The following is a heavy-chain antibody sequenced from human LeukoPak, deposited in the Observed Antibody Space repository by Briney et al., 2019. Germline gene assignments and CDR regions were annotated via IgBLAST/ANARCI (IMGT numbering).Heavy chain of an antibody. D-gene: IGHD1-1*01. J-gene: IGHJ4*02. CDR3: AKSRSGSANWALQIFDN. CDR2: IHNSGDAT. V-gene: IGHV3-23*01. CDR1: GFTFGNYF. Sequence: GRSLRLSCAASGFTFGNYFMSWVRQAPGKGLEWVSSIHNSGDATYYPDSVKGRFTISRDNSKNSLFVQMNSLRAEDTAVYFCAKSRSGSANWALQIFDNWGQGTLVTVSS.